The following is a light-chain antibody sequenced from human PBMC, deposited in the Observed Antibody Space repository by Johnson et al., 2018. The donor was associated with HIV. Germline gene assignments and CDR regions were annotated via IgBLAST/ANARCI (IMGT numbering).Light chain of an antibody. V-gene: IGLV1-51*02. CDR1: SSNIGNNY. CDR3: GTWDSSLSAVV. J-gene: IGLJ1*01. CDR2: ENN. Sequence: QSVLTQPPSVSAAPGQKVTISCSGSSSNIGNNYVSWYQQLPGTAPKLLIYENNKRPSGIPDRFSGSKSGTSATLGITGLQTGDEADYDCGTWDSSLSAVVFGTWTKVTVL.